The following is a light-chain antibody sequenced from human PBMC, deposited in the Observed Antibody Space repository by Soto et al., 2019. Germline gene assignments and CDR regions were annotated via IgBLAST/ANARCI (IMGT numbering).Light chain of an antibody. J-gene: IGLJ2*01. Sequence: QSALTQPASVSGSPGQSITISCTGTSSDVGGYNYVSWYQQHPGKAPKLMIYDVSNRPSGVSNRFSGSKSGNTASLTISGLQAEYEADYYCSSYTSSSTLVVFCGGTKLTVL. V-gene: IGLV2-14*01. CDR3: SSYTSSSTLVV. CDR1: SSDVGGYNY. CDR2: DVS.